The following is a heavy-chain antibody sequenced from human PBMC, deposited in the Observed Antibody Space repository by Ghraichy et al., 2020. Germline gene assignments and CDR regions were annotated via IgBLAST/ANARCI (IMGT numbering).Heavy chain of an antibody. V-gene: IGHV3-48*01. CDR3: ARGVSYYDSRGFDY. J-gene: IGHJ4*02. Sequence: LTCAASGVTFSTYNMNWVRQAPGKGLEWVSYISSSSSTIYYADSVKGRFTISRDNAKNSLYLQMNSLGAEDTAVYYCARGVSYYDSRGFDYWGLGTPVTVSS. CDR2: ISSSSSTI. CDR1: GVTFSTYN. D-gene: IGHD3-22*01.